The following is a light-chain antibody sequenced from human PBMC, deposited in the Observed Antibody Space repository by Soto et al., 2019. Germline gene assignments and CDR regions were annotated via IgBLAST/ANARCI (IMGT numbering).Light chain of an antibody. CDR2: LGS. V-gene: IGKV2-28*01. J-gene: IGKJ3*01. CDR1: QSLLHSNGYNY. CDR3: MQALQTPFT. Sequence: DIVMTQSPLSLPVTPGEPASISCRSSQSLLHSNGYNYLDWYLQKPGQSPQLLIYLGSNRASGVPDMFSGSRSGTDFTLRVSRVEAEDVGVYYCMQALQTPFTFGPVTKVYIK.